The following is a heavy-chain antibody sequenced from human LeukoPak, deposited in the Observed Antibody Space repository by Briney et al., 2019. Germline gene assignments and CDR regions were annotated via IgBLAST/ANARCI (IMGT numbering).Heavy chain of an antibody. V-gene: IGHV3-30*18. J-gene: IGHJ4*02. CDR1: GFTFSSYG. CDR2: ISYDGSNK. Sequence: GGSLRLSCAASGFTFSSYGMHWVRQAPGKGLEWVAVISYDGSNKYYADSVKGRFTISRDNSKNTLYLQMNSLRAEDTAVYYCGKELESYVVVVTAFDYWGQGTLVTVSS. CDR3: GKELESYVVVVTAFDY. D-gene: IGHD2-15*01.